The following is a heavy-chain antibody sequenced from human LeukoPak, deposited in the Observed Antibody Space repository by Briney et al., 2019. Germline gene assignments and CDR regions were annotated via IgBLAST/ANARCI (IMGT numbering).Heavy chain of an antibody. CDR1: GGSISSGGYY. D-gene: IGHD2-2*01. J-gene: IGHJ5*02. Sequence: PSETLSLTCTVSGGSISSGGYYWSWIRQHPGKGLEWIGYIYYSGSTYYNPSLKSRVTISVDTSKNQFSLKLSSVTAADTAVYYCARHEVVVPAAPLWFDPWGRGTLVTVSS. V-gene: IGHV4-39*01. CDR3: ARHEVVVPAAPLWFDP. CDR2: IYYSGST.